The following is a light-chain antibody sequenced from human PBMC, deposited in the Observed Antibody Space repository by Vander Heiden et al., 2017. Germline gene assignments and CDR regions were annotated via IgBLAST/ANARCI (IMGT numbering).Light chain of an antibody. Sequence: QAALTQPASVSGSPRQSITLSCTGTSSDVGSNNLVSWYQQHPGKAPKLMIYEVNKRPSGVSNRFSGAKSGNTASLTIARLQEEDEADYYRCSDAGSRTLWVFGGGTKLTVL. V-gene: IGLV2-23*02. CDR1: SSDVGSNNL. CDR3: CSDAGSRTLWV. J-gene: IGLJ3*02. CDR2: EVN.